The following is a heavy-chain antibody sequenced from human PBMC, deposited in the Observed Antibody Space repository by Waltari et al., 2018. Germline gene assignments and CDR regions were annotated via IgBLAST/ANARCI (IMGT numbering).Heavy chain of an antibody. CDR1: GFTFDDYA. Sequence: EVQLVESGGVVVQPGGSLRLSCAASGFTFDDYAMHWVRQAPGKGLEWVSLISWDGGSTYYADSVKGRFTISRDNSKNSLYLQMNSLRAEDTALYYCAKEAAARYYYYYYYMDVWGKGTTVTVSS. J-gene: IGHJ6*03. V-gene: IGHV3-43D*03. D-gene: IGHD6-13*01. CDR3: AKEAAARYYYYYYYMDV. CDR2: ISWDGGST.